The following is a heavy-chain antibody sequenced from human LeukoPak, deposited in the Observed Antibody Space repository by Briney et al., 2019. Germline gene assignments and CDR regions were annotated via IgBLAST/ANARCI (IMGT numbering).Heavy chain of an antibody. Sequence: SETLPLTCTVSGVSIGSHYWSWIRQSPGKGLEWIGCVYNSGITVYNPSLTGRVTISVDTSKNQYSLNLRSVTAADAAVYYCARDAYWGQGILVTVSS. CDR1: GVSIGSHY. CDR2: VYNSGIT. V-gene: IGHV4-59*11. J-gene: IGHJ4*02. CDR3: ARDAY.